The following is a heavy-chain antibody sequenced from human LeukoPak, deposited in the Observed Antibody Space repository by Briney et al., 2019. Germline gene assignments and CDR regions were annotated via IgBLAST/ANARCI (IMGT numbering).Heavy chain of an antibody. D-gene: IGHD3-10*01. J-gene: IGHJ4*02. CDR3: ARGVRDSYYYGSGSFPLDY. CDR2: IYYSGST. V-gene: IGHV4-59*01. CDR1: GGPISIDY. Sequence: PSETLSLTCTVSGGPISIDYWSWIRQPPGKGLEWVGYIYYSGSTTYNPPLKSRVTISVDTSKNQFSLKLSSVTAADTAVYYCARGVRDSYYYGSGSFPLDYWGQGTLVTVSS.